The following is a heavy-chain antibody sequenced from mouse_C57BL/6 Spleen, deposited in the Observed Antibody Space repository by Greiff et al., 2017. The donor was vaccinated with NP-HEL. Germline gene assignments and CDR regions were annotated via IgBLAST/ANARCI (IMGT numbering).Heavy chain of an antibody. CDR2: INPYNGGT. Sequence: EVQLQQSGPVLVKPGASVKMSCKASGYTFTDYYMNWVKQSHGKSLEWIGVINPYNGGTSYNQKFKGKATLTVDKSSSTAYMELNSLTSEDSAVYYGARGDYYGSSLGRFDYWGQGTTLTVSS. V-gene: IGHV1-19*01. D-gene: IGHD1-1*01. CDR3: ARGDYYGSSLGRFDY. CDR1: GYTFTDYY. J-gene: IGHJ2*01.